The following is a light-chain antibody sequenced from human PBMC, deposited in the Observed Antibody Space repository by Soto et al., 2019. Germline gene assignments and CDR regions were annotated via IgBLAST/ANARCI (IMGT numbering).Light chain of an antibody. V-gene: IGKV3-20*01. CDR3: QKYGSSPWT. CDR1: QSVSSSY. J-gene: IGKJ1*01. Sequence: ELVLTQSPGTLSLSPGERATLSCRASQSVSSSYLAWYQQKPGQAPRLLIYGATRRATGIPARFSGSGSGTDFTLTISRLEPEDGAVYYCQKYGSSPWTFGQGTKVEIK. CDR2: GAT.